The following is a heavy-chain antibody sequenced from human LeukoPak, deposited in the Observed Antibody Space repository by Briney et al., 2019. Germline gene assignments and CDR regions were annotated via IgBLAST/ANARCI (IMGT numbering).Heavy chain of an antibody. V-gene: IGHV4-34*01. CDR3: ARGPRQAVDRWYDP. CDR1: GGSFTGYF. Sequence: PSETLSLTCTVSGGSFTGYFWTWIRQPPGQGLEWIGEINHSGSTNYDPSLKSRVTISVDTSKNQFSLKVRSVTDADTAVYYCARGPRQAVDRWYDPWGQGTLVTVSS. D-gene: IGHD2-15*01. J-gene: IGHJ5*02. CDR2: INHSGST.